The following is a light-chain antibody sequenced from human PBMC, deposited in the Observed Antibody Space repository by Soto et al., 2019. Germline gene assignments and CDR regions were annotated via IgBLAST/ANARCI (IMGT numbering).Light chain of an antibody. V-gene: IGKV3-20*01. CDR3: QQYGSSPPT. CDR2: GAS. Sequence: EIALTQSPGTLSVSPGERATLSCRASQSVSSNLAWYQQKPGQAPRLLIYGASSRATGIPDRFSGSGFGTDFTLTISRPEPEDFAVYCCQQYGSSPPTFGQGTKV. CDR1: QSVSSN. J-gene: IGKJ1*01.